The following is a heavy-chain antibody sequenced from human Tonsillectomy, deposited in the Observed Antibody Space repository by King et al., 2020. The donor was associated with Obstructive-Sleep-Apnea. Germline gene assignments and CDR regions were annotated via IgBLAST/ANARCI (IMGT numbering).Heavy chain of an antibody. CDR2: LSGSGGST. J-gene: IGHJ4*02. CDR3: AKVWNGDHDY. D-gene: IGHD4-17*01. V-gene: IGHV3-23*04. Sequence: VQLVESGGGLVQPGGSLRLSCAASGFTFSTYAMSWVRQAPGKGLEWVSTLSGSGGSTYYAASVKGRFTISRDNSKNTLDLQMNSLRAEDTAVYYCAKVWNGDHDYWGQGTLVTVSS. CDR1: GFTFSTYA.